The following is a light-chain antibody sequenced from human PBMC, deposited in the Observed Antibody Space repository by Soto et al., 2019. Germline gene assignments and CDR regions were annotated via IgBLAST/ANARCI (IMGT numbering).Light chain of an antibody. V-gene: IGLV2-23*01. Sequence: QSALTQPASVSASPGQSITISCTGTSSDVGGYYLVSWYQQHPGKAPKLMIYEGSKRPSGVSSRFSGSKSGNTASLTISGLQTEDEADFYCSSYSDISTLVFGGGTKLTVL. CDR1: SSDVGGYYL. J-gene: IGLJ3*02. CDR3: SSYSDISTLV. CDR2: EGS.